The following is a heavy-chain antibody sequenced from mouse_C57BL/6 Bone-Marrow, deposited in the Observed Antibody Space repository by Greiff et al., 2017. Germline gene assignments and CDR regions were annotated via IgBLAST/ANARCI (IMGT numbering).Heavy chain of an antibody. J-gene: IGHJ2*01. V-gene: IGHV5-9-1*02. D-gene: IGHD1-1*01. CDR1: GFTFSSYA. Sequence: DVMLVESGEGLVKPGGSLKLSCAASGFTFSSYAMSWVRQTPEKRLEWVAYISSGGDYIYYADTVKGRFTISRDNARNTLYLQMSSLKSEDTAMYYCTRILYYYGSSWGFDYWGQGTTLTVSS. CDR3: TRILYYYGSSWGFDY. CDR2: ISSGGDYI.